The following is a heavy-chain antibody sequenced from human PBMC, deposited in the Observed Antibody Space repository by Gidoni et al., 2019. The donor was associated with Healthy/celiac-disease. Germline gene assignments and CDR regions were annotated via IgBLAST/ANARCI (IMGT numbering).Heavy chain of an antibody. Sequence: EVQLVASGGGLVKTGGSLRLSCAASGFPFSNAWMSWVRQAPGKGLEWVGRIKSKTDGGTTDYAAPVKGRFTISRDDSKNTLYLQMNSLKTEDTAVYYCTTGPPHYVWGSYNRFGAWGQGTLVTVSS. J-gene: IGHJ5*02. CDR1: GFPFSNAW. D-gene: IGHD3-16*01. V-gene: IGHV3-15*01. CDR2: IKSKTDGGTT. CDR3: TTGPPHYVWGSYNRFGA.